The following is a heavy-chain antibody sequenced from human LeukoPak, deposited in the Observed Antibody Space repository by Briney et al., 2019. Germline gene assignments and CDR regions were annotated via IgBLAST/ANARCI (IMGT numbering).Heavy chain of an antibody. D-gene: IGHD4-17*01. CDR3: ARRLRQNLFDP. J-gene: IGHJ5*02. V-gene: IGHV4-59*08. CDR2: IYYSGSS. Sequence: SETLSLTCTVSGVAISSDYWSWIRLPPGKGLEWIGYIYYSGSSNYNPSLKSRVTMSVDTSKNQFSLKLTPVTAADTAVYYCARRLRQNLFDPWGQGTLVPVSS. CDR1: GVAISSDY.